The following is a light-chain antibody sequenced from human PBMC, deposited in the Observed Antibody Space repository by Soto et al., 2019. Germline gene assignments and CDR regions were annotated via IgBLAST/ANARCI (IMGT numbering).Light chain of an antibody. CDR2: GAS. Sequence: EIVLTQSPGTLSLSPGERATLSCRASQSVRSVYLAWYQQKPGQAPRLLIYGASSRATGIPDRFSGSGSGTDFTLTISRLEPEDFAVYYCQQYDTSPTFGQGTKVDIK. CDR1: QSVRSVY. J-gene: IGKJ1*01. CDR3: QQYDTSPT. V-gene: IGKV3-20*01.